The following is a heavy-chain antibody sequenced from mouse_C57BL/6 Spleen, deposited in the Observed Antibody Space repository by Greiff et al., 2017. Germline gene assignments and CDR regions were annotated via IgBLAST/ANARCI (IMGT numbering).Heavy chain of an antibody. J-gene: IGHJ2*01. Sequence: VQLQQSGAELVRPGASVKLSCTASGFNIKDDYMHWVKQRPEQGLEWIGWIDPENGDTEYASKFQGKATITADTSSNTAYLQLSSLTSEDTAVYYCTTEGSVGNEGYWGQGTTLTVSS. CDR2: IDPENGDT. D-gene: IGHD2-1*01. CDR1: GFNIKDDY. CDR3: TTEGSVGNEGY. V-gene: IGHV14-4*01.